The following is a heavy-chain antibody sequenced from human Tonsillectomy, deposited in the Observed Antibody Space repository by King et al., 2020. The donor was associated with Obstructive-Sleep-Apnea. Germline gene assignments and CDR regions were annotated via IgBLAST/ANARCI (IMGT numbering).Heavy chain of an antibody. Sequence: VQLVESGGGLVQPGGSLRLSCAASGFTLSEHWMTWVRQVPGQGLEWVANIKADGTEKNYVDSVNGRFTISRDNAKNLVFLQMNSLRAEDTAVYYCVRVVTPPMTMIVDDYDAFDVWGQGTMVTVSS. V-gene: IGHV3-7*01. D-gene: IGHD3-22*01. CDR3: VRVVTPPMTMIVDDYDAFDV. CDR2: IKADGTEK. J-gene: IGHJ3*01. CDR1: GFTLSEHW.